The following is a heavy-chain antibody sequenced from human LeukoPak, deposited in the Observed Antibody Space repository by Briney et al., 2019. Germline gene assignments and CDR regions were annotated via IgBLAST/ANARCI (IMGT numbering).Heavy chain of an antibody. CDR3: ARDWFHAIDY. CDR1: GFTFSSYN. J-gene: IGHJ4*02. V-gene: IGHV3-21*01. Sequence: PGGSLRLSCAASGFTFSSYNMNWVRQAPGKGLEWVSSISSSNSYIYYADSVKGRFTISRDNAKNSLYLQMNSLRAEDTAVYYCARDWFHAIDYWGQGTLVTVSS. CDR2: ISSSNSYI. D-gene: IGHD2/OR15-2a*01.